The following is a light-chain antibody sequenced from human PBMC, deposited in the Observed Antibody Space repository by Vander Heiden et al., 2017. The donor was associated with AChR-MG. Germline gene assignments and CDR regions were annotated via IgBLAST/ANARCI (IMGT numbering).Light chain of an antibody. CDR1: QGISSY. CDR2: AAS. CDR3: LQYYAYPRT. Sequence: AVLLTPSPSSSSASTGDRVTITCRASQGISSYLGWYQLKPGKAPKRLIYAASSLQSGVPSRFSGSGSGTEFTLTISCLQSEDFATYYCLQYYAYPRTFGQGTKVEIK. J-gene: IGKJ1*01. V-gene: IGKV1-8*01.